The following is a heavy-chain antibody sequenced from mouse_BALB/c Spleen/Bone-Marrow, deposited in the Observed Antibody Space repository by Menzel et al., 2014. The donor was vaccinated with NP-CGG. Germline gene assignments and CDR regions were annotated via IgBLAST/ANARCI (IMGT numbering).Heavy chain of an antibody. J-gene: IGHJ3*01. Sequence: VKLMESGPELVKPGTSVRISCKASGYTFTTYYIHWVKQRPGQGLEWIGWIYPGNVNTNYNEKFKGKATLTADKSSSTAYMQLSSLTSEDSAAYFCARGGYDGAWFAYWGQGTLVTVSA. CDR1: GYTFTTYY. CDR2: IYPGNVNT. V-gene: IGHV1S56*01. D-gene: IGHD2-14*01. CDR3: ARGGYDGAWFAY.